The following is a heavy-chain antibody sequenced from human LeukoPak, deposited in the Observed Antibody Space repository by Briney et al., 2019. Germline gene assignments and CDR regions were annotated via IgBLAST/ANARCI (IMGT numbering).Heavy chain of an antibody. J-gene: IGHJ4*02. CDR3: ARDRRAAAGTGFDY. D-gene: IGHD6-13*01. CDR1: GGTFSSYA. Sequence: SVKVSCKASGGTFSSYAISWVRQAPGQGLEWMGGIIPIFGTANYAQRFQGRVTITADKSTSTAYMELSSLRSEDTAVYYCARDRRAAAGTGFDYWGQGTLVTVSS. V-gene: IGHV1-69*06. CDR2: IIPIFGTA.